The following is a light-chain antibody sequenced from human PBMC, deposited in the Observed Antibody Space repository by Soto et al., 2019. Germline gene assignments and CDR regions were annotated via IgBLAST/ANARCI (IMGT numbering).Light chain of an antibody. CDR2: DAS. CDR1: QSIDIF. CDR3: QQRTNWPPLT. V-gene: IGKV3-11*01. J-gene: IGKJ4*01. Sequence: EVVLTQSPATLSLSPGERATLSCRASQSIDIFLAWYQQKPGQAPRLLIYDASNSATGIPARFSGSGSGTDFTLTISSLEPEDFAVYYCQQRTNWPPLTFGGGTKVEI.